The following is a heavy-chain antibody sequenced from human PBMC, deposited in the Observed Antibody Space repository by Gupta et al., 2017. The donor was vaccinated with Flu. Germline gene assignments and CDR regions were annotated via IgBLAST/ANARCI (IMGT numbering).Heavy chain of an antibody. V-gene: IGHV2-5*02. J-gene: IGHJ4*02. CDR2: IYCDDDR. CDR3: AHSLELRFDY. CDR1: GFSPSTRGEG. D-gene: IGHD1-7*01. Sequence: QITLKESGPTLVNPTQTLTLTCTFSGFSPSTRGEGVGWLRQHPGKPLEWLALIYCDDDRRDSPSLKSRLTITKDTSKNQVVLTMTNVDPVDTATYYCAHSLELRFDYWGQGTLVTVSS.